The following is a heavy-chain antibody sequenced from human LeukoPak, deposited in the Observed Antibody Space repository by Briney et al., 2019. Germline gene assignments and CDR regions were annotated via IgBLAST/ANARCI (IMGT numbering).Heavy chain of an antibody. Sequence: GGALRLSCAAHGFTLSSYWMPWVRQPPAKGLEWVANIKEDGGRKHYVDSVGGGFTSSRDNTKNSLYLQMNSLRAEDTAVYYCARDSVASGSLDYWGQGALVTVSS. J-gene: IGHJ4*02. CDR3: ARDSVASGSLDY. D-gene: IGHD3-10*01. CDR1: GFTLSSYW. V-gene: IGHV3-7*01. CDR2: IKEDGGRK.